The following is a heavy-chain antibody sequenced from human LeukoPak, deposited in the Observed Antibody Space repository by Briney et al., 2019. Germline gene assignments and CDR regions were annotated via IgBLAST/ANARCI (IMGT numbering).Heavy chain of an antibody. J-gene: IGHJ3*02. CDR2: ISAYNGNT. D-gene: IGHD6-19*01. CDR3: ARDTRSGWSFDAFDI. Sequence: ASVKVSCKASGYTFTSYGISWVRQAPGQGLEWMGWISAYNGNTNYAQELQGRVTMTTDTSTSTAYMELRSLRSDDTAVYYCARDTRSGWSFDAFDIWGQGTMVTVSS. V-gene: IGHV1-18*01. CDR1: GYTFTSYG.